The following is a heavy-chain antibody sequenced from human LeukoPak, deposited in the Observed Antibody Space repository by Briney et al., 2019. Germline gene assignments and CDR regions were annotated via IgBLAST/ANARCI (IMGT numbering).Heavy chain of an antibody. CDR2: IYYSGST. D-gene: IGHD5-24*01. CDR3: ARKLRRITHYFDY. J-gene: IGHJ4*02. Sequence: TSSETLSLTCTVSGGSISSSSYYWGWIRQPPGKGLEWIGSIYYSGSTYYNPSLKSRVTISVDTSKNQFSLKLSSVTAADTAVYYCARKLRRITHYFDYWGQGTLVTVSS. V-gene: IGHV4-39*07. CDR1: GGSISSSSYY.